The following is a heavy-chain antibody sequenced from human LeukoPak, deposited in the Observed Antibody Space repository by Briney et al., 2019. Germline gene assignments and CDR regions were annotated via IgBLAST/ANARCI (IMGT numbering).Heavy chain of an antibody. CDR1: GFTFSSYA. Sequence: PGGSLRLSCAASGFTFSSYAMSWVRQAPGKGLEWVSAISGSGGSTYYADSVKGRLTISRDNSQSTLYLYMNSLTTEDTALYYCARAVPAPGTPENAFDIWGQGTVVTVSS. V-gene: IGHV3-23*01. CDR3: ARAVPAPGTPENAFDI. J-gene: IGHJ3*02. D-gene: IGHD6-13*01. CDR2: ISGSGGST.